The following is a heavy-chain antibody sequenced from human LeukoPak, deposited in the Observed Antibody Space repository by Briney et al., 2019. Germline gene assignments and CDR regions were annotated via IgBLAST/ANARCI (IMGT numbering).Heavy chain of an antibody. Sequence: SETLSLTCAVSGGSTSSYYWSWIRQPAGKGLQWIGRIYSSGSTNYNPSLKSRVTVSVDTSKNQFSLKLNSATAADTAVYYCARGYDFRQLLDAFDIWGQGTMVTVSS. CDR1: GGSTSSYY. D-gene: IGHD3-3*01. CDR2: IYSSGST. CDR3: ARGYDFRQLLDAFDI. J-gene: IGHJ3*02. V-gene: IGHV4-4*07.